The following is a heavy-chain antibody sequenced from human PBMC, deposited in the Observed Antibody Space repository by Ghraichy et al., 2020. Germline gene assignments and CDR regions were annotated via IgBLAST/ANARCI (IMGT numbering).Heavy chain of an antibody. D-gene: IGHD3-22*01. Sequence: SETLSLTCAVYGGSFSGYYWSWIRQPPGKGLEWIGEINHSGSTNYNPSLKSRVTISVDTSKNQFSLKLSSVTAADTAVYYCATSFGWDSSGFWGQGTLVTVSS. J-gene: IGHJ4*02. CDR3: ATSFGWDSSGF. CDR2: INHSGST. CDR1: GGSFSGYY. V-gene: IGHV4-34*01.